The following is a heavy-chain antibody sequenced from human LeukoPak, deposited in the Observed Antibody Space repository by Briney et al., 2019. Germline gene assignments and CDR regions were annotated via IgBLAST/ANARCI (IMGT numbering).Heavy chain of an antibody. CDR1: GYTFTSYY. D-gene: IGHD3-10*01. V-gene: IGHV1-46*01. CDR3: ASGRGAFDWFDP. Sequence: ASVKVSCKASGYTFTSYYMHWVRQAPGQGLEWMGIINPSGGSTSYAQKFQGRVTMTRDTSTSTVYMELSSLRSEDTAVYYRASGRGAFDWFDPWGQGTLVTVSS. CDR2: INPSGGST. J-gene: IGHJ5*02.